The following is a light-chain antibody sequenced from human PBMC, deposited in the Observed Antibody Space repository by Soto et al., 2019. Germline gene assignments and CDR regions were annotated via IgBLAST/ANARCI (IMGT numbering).Light chain of an antibody. J-gene: IGLJ1*01. CDR2: EVS. Sequence: QSALTQPASVSGTPGQSITISCTGTSSDVGYYNYVSWYQQHPGKAPKLMIYEVSNRPSGVSNRFSGSKSGNTASLTISGLQAEDEADYYCCSYAGDYTYVFGTGTKLTVL. CDR1: SSDVGYYNY. CDR3: CSYAGDYTYV. V-gene: IGLV2-14*01.